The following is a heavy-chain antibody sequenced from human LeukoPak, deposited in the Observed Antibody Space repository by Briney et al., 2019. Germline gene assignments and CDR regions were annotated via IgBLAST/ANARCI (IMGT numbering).Heavy chain of an antibody. D-gene: IGHD1-1*01. CDR3: ARGGYNWNDWGRDFPYYFDY. Sequence: PSETLSLTCTVSGASISSGSSYCWGWIRQPPGKGLAWIGSVHYGGSTYYNPSLKSRVTTSVDTSKNQFSLKMSCVAAADTAVYYCARGGYNWNDWGRDFPYYFDYWGQGTLVTVSS. J-gene: IGHJ4*02. CDR2: VHYGGST. CDR1: GASISSGSSYC. V-gene: IGHV4-39*01.